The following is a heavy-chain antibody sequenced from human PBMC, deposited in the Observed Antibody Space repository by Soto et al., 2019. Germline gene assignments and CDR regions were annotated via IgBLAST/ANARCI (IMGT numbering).Heavy chain of an antibody. CDR2: INAGNGNT. J-gene: IGHJ5*02. CDR3: ARVASSSAGLNWFDP. V-gene: IGHV1-3*01. CDR1: GYTFPSYA. D-gene: IGHD6-6*01. Sequence: SGAEVKKPGASVKVSCKASGYTFPSYAMHWVRQAPGQRLEWMGWINAGNGNTKYSQKFQGRVTITRDTSASTAYMELSSLRSEDTAVYYCARVASSSAGLNWFDPWGQGTLVTVSS.